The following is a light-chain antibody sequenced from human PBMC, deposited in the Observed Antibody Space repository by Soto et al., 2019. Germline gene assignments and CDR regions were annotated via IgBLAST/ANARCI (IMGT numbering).Light chain of an antibody. V-gene: IGKV3-20*01. CDR3: QQYGSSPPVYT. CDR1: HSVENNY. Sequence: EIALTQSPGTLSLSPGERATLSCRASHSVENNYLAWFQQKPGQAPRVLIYEASARATGIPDRFSGSGSGTDFTLTISRLEPEDFAVYYCQQYGSSPPVYTFGQGTKLEIK. CDR2: EAS. J-gene: IGKJ2*01.